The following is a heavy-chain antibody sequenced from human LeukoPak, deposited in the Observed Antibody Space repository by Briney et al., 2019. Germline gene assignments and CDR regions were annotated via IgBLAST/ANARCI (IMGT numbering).Heavy chain of an antibody. J-gene: IGHJ4*02. CDR2: ISHDGTVQ. D-gene: IGHD3-10*01. CDR1: GFTFSSYG. V-gene: IGHV3-30*18. CDR3: AKEHREKSSREYDF. Sequence: GGSLRLSCVASGFTFSSYGMQWVRQAPGKGLEWAAVISHDGTVQYYADSVKGRFTISRDTPKSSLYLQMNSLRPEDTAVYFCAKEHREKSSREYDFWGQGTLVTVSS.